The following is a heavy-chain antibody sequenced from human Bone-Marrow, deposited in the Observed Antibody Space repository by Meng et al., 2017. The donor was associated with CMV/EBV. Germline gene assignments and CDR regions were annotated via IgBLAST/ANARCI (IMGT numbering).Heavy chain of an antibody. V-gene: IGHV1-2*02. CDR1: GYTFTGYY. J-gene: IGHJ5*02. Sequence: ASVKVSCKASGYTFTGYYMHWVRQAPGQGLEWMGWINPNSGGTNYAQKFQGRVTMTRDKSISTAYMELSRLRSDDTAVYYCARDSYCSSTSCYDWFDPWGQGTLVTVSS. CDR2: INPNSGGT. D-gene: IGHD2-2*01. CDR3: ARDSYCSSTSCYDWFDP.